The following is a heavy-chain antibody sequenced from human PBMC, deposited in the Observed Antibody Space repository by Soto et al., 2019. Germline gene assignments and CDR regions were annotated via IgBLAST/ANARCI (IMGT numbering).Heavy chain of an antibody. CDR2: IKQDGSEK. V-gene: IGHV3-7*01. CDR3: ASRVESPTYYDFWSGYPYYMDV. Sequence: PGGSLRLSCAASGFTFSSYWMSWVRQAPGKGLEWVANIKQDGSEKYYVDSVKGRFTISRDNAKNSLYLQMNSLRAEDTAVYYCASRVESPTYYDFWSGYPYYMDVWGKGTTVTVSS. J-gene: IGHJ6*03. CDR1: GFTFSSYW. D-gene: IGHD3-3*01.